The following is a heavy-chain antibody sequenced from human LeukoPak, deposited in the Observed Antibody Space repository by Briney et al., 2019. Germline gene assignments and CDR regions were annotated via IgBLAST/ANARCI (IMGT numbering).Heavy chain of an antibody. CDR2: ISGSGGST. CDR3: AKGAPHYYDSSGRRYGWFDP. CDR1: GFTFSSYG. J-gene: IGHJ5*02. Sequence: GGSLRLSCAASGFTFSSYGMSWVRQAPGKGLEWVSAISGSGGSTYYADSVKGRFTISRDNSKNTLYLQMNSLRAEDTAVYYCAKGAPHYYDSSGRRYGWFDPWGQGTLVTVSS. D-gene: IGHD3-22*01. V-gene: IGHV3-23*01.